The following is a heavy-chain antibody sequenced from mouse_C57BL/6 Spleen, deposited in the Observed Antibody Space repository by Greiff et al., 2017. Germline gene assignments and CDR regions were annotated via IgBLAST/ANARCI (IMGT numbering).Heavy chain of an antibody. V-gene: IGHV1-47*01. J-gene: IGHJ4*01. CDR2: FHPYNDAT. D-gene: IGHD2-4*01. Sequence: VKLMESGAELVKPGASVKMSCKASGYTFTTYPIEWMKQNHGKSLEWIGNFHPYNDATKYNEKFKGKATLTVEKSSSTVYLELSRLTSDDSAVYYCGRGGYDYEGAMDYWGQGTSVTVSS. CDR1: GYTFTTYP. CDR3: GRGGYDYEGAMDY.